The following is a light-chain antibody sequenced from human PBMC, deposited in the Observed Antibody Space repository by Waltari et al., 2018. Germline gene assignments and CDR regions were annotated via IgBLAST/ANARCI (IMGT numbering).Light chain of an antibody. CDR3: CSYAGSSTYVV. CDR1: SSDVGSYNL. Sequence: QSALTQPASVSGSPGQSITISCTGTSSDVGSYNLVSWYQQHPGKAPKPMIYEGSKRALGVSNRFAGSKSGNTASLTISGLQAEDEADYYCCSYAGSSTYVVFGGGTKLTVL. V-gene: IGLV2-23*01. CDR2: EGS. J-gene: IGLJ2*01.